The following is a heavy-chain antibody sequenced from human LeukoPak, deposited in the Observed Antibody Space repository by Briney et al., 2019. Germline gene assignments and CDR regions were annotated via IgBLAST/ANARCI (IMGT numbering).Heavy chain of an antibody. J-gene: IGHJ5*02. CDR1: GYTFTSYD. CDR3: ARGIGSGSYYGYWFDP. V-gene: IGHV1-8*01. D-gene: IGHD1-26*01. Sequence: GASVTVSCKASGYTFTSYDINWVRQATGQGREWMGWMNPNSGNTGYAQKFQGRVTMTRNTSISTAYMELSSLRSEDKAVYYCARGIGSGSYYGYWFDPWGQGTLVTVSS. CDR2: MNPNSGNT.